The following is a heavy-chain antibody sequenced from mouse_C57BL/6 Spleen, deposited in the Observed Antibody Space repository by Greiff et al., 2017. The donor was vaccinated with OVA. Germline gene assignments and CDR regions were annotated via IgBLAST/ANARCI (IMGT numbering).Heavy chain of an antibody. D-gene: IGHD2-4*01. J-gene: IGHJ3*01. CDR3: ARQDDYPFAY. CDR2: ISGGGGNT. CDR1: GFTFSSYT. Sequence: EVKLVESGGGLVKPGGSLKLSCAASGFTFSSYTMSWVRQTPEKRLEWVATISGGGGNTYYPDSVKGRFTISRDNAKNTLYLQMSSLRSEDTALYYCARQDDYPFAYWGQGTLVTVSA. V-gene: IGHV5-9*01.